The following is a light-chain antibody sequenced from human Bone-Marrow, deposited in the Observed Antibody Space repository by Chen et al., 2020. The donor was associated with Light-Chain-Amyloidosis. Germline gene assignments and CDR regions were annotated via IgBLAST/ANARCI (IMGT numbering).Light chain of an antibody. CDR3: ATWEDSMNGPV. Sequence: QSVLTQSPSVSGTPGQRVTISCSGSSSNIGHNSVNWYVQLPGTAPKLLIYNNSQRPSGVPARFSGSKSGASASLAISGLRSEDEAHYYCATWEDSMNGPVFGGGTHLTVL. J-gene: IGLJ3*02. V-gene: IGLV1-44*01. CDR1: SSNIGHNS. CDR2: NNS.